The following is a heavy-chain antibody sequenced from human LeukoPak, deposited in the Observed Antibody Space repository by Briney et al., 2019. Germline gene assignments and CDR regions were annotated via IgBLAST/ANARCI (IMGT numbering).Heavy chain of an antibody. Sequence: AGGSLRLSCVIWGQLYPNFYMKGARQAPGKGLEWVSAVTGPGDTTYYADSVKGRFFMSREDSKTTVYLQMNSLRAEDTAIYYCATAAEIDIWGQGTLVTVSS. J-gene: IGHJ5*02. CDR2: VTGPGDTT. V-gene: IGHV3-23*01. CDR1: GQLYPNFY. CDR3: ATAAEIDI.